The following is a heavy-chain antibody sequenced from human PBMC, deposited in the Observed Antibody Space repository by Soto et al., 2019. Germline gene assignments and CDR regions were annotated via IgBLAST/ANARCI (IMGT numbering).Heavy chain of an antibody. CDR1: GGTFSSYA. Sequence: SVKVSCKASGGTFSSYAISWVRQAPGQGLEWMGGIIPIFGTANYAQKFQGRVTITADESTSTAYMELSSLRSEDTAVYYCARAFFFYSSSWYWFDPWGQGTLVTVSS. J-gene: IGHJ5*02. CDR3: ARAFFFYSSSWYWFDP. CDR2: IIPIFGTA. D-gene: IGHD6-13*01. V-gene: IGHV1-69*13.